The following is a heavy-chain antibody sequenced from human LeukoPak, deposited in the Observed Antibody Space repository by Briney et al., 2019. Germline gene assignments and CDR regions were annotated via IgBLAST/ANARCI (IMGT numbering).Heavy chain of an antibody. V-gene: IGHV4-30-2*01. J-gene: IGHJ5*02. CDR1: GGSISSGDYS. CDR3: ARDMKLIAAAGTRRPNWFDP. D-gene: IGHD6-13*01. CDR2: IYHSGTT. Sequence: SETLSLTCAVSGGSISSGDYSWNWIRQPPGKGLEWIGSIYHSGTTYYNPSLKSRVTISVDRSKNQFSLKLSSVTAADTAVYYCARDMKLIAAAGTRRPNWFDPWGQGTLVTVSS.